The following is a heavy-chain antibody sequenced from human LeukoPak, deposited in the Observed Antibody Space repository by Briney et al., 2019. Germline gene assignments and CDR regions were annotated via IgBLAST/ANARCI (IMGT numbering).Heavy chain of an antibody. CDR1: DFVFSDYY. D-gene: IGHD3-10*01. J-gene: IGHJ4*02. V-gene: IGHV3-11*01. CDR2: ISSSGNSI. CDR3: AREMEGDYGSGTFFDL. Sequence: GGSLKLSCAASDFVFSDYYMSWVRQAPGKGLEWVSYISSSGNSIYYADSVKGRFTISRDNAKNSLYLQMNSLRAEDTAVYYCAREMEGDYGSGTFFDLWGQGNMVTVSS.